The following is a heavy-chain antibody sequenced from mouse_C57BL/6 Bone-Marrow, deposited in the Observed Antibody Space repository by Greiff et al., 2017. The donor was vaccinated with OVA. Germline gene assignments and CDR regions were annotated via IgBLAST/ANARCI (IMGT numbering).Heavy chain of an antibody. D-gene: IGHD1-1*01. Sequence: LQESGAELARPGASVKLSCKASGYTFTSYGISWVKQRTGQGLEWIGEIYPRSGNTYYNEKFKGKATLTADKSSSTAYMELRSLTSEDSAVYFGARTAILQRVYYFDYWGQGTTLTVSS. J-gene: IGHJ2*01. CDR2: IYPRSGNT. CDR1: GYTFTSYG. V-gene: IGHV1-81*01. CDR3: ARTAILQRVYYFDY.